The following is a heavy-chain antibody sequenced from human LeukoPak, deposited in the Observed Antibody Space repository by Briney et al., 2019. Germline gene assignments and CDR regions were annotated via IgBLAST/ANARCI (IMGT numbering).Heavy chain of an antibody. Sequence: GGSLRLSCAASGFTFDDYAMHWVRQAPGKVLEWVSLISRDGSSTYYADSVKGRFTISRDNSKNSLYLQMNSLRAEDTALYYCAKDHSSGWYYFDYWGQGTLVTVSS. CDR2: ISRDGSST. V-gene: IGHV3-43D*03. CDR1: GFTFDDYA. D-gene: IGHD6-19*01. CDR3: AKDHSSGWYYFDY. J-gene: IGHJ4*02.